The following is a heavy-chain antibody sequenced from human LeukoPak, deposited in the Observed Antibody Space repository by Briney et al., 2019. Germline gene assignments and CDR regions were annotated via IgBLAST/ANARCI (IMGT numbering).Heavy chain of an antibody. Sequence: ASVKVSCKASGYTFTSYYMHWVRQAPGQGLEWMGIINPSGASASYAQKFQGRVTMTRDMSTGTVYLELSSLRFDDTAVYYCARGHGSGSTNWFDPWGQGTLVTVSS. CDR2: INPSGASA. J-gene: IGHJ5*02. CDR1: GYTFTSYY. D-gene: IGHD3-10*01. V-gene: IGHV1-46*01. CDR3: ARGHGSGSTNWFDP.